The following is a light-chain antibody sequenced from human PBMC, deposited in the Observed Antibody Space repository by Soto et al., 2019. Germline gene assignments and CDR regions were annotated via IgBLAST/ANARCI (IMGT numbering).Light chain of an antibody. CDR1: QGISNY. V-gene: IGKV1-17*03. CDR2: HAS. J-gene: IGKJ1*01. Sequence: DIQMHQAYSNMSTSVGNRGMYTSRASQGISNYLAWYQQKPGTAPKLLIYHASTLESGVPSRFSGSGSGTEFTLTISSLQPEDVATYYCLQHNSYPRTFGQGTKVDIK. CDR3: LQHNSYPRT.